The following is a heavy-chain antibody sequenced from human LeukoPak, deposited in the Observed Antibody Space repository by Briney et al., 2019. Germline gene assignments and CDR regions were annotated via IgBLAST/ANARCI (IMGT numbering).Heavy chain of an antibody. J-gene: IGHJ3*02. CDR3: ARESEPSGGSSWYGRDAFDI. CDR1: GGSISSYY. D-gene: IGHD6-13*01. Sequence: SETLSLTCTVSGGSISSYYWSWIRQPPGKGLEWIGYIYYSGSTNYNPSLKSRVTISVDTSKNQFSLKLSSVTAADTAVYYCARESEPSGGSSWYGRDAFDIWGQGTMVTVSS. V-gene: IGHV4-59*01. CDR2: IYYSGST.